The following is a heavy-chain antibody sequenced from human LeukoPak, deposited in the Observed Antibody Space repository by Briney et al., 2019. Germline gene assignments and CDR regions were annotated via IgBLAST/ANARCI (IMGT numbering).Heavy chain of an antibody. Sequence: PSETLSLTCTVSGGSISSSSYYWGWIRQPPGKGLEWIGTIYYSGSTYYNPSLKSRVTISVDTSKNQFFLKLSSVTAADTAAYYCARSQSSGSQYVGFDYWGQGTLVTVSS. V-gene: IGHV4-39*01. CDR3: ARSQSSGSQYVGFDY. CDR2: IYYSGST. D-gene: IGHD1-26*01. J-gene: IGHJ4*02. CDR1: GGSISSSSYY.